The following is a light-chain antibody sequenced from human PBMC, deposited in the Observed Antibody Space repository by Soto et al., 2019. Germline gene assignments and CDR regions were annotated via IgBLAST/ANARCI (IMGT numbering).Light chain of an antibody. V-gene: IGKV3-15*01. J-gene: IGKJ4*01. Sequence: EIVMTQSPATLSVSPGERATLSCRASQSVTNNLAWYQQKPGQAPRLLIYGASSRATGVPARFSGSGSGTDFTLTISSLQSEDFAVYYCQQYGSSFLTFGGGTKVDIK. CDR2: GAS. CDR1: QSVTNN. CDR3: QQYGSSFLT.